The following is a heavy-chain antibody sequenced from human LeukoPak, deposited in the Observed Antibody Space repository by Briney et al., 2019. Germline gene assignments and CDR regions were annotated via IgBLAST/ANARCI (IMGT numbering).Heavy chain of an antibody. Sequence: ASVKLSCKTSGYTFIRHWMHWVRQAPGQGLEWMGIINPKDGATDFAQRLQGRVTMTTDTSTSTVYMELSSLRSEDTAVYYCARDHSNEMCGGDCFASWFDPWGQGTLVTVSS. J-gene: IGHJ5*02. CDR3: ARDHSNEMCGGDCFASWFDP. CDR1: GYTFIRHW. CDR2: INPKDGAT. V-gene: IGHV1-46*01. D-gene: IGHD2-21*02.